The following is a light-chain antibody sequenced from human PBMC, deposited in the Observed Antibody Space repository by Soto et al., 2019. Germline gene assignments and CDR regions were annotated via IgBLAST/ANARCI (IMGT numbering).Light chain of an antibody. V-gene: IGLV2-14*01. J-gene: IGLJ1*01. CDR2: EVS. CDR3: SSYTSSSIDYV. Sequence: SALTQPAPVSGSPGQSITISCTGTSSDVGGYNYVSWYQQHPGKAPKLMIYEVSNRPSGVSNRFSGSKSGNTASLTISGLQAEDEADYYCSSYTSSSIDYVFGTGTKLTVL. CDR1: SSDVGGYNY.